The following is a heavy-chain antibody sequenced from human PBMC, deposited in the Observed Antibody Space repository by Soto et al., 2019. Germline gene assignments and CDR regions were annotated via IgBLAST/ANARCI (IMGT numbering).Heavy chain of an antibody. CDR1: GGSISSYY. D-gene: IGHD3-3*01. V-gene: IGHV4-59*01. Sequence: PSETLSLTCTVSGGSISSYYWSWIRQPPGKGLEWIGYIHHSGSTNYNPSLKSRVTISVDTSKNQFSLKLSSVTAADTAVYYCARVRIFGVVIIRYYVMDVWGQGTTVTVS. CDR2: IHHSGST. CDR3: ARVRIFGVVIIRYYVMDV. J-gene: IGHJ6*02.